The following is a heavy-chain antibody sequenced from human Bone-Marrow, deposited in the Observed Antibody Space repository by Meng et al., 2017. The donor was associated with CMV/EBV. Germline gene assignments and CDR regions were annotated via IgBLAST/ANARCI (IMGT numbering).Heavy chain of an antibody. V-gene: IGHV3-49*04. CDR1: GFTFSSYG. CDR3: TREAPSYYYYGMDV. CDR2: IRSKAYGGTT. Sequence: GESLKISCAASGFTFSSYGMNWVRQAPGKGLEWVGFIRSKAYGGTTEYAASVKGRFTISRDDSKSIAYLQMNSLKTEDTAVYYCTREAPSYYYYGMDVWGQGTTVTVSS. J-gene: IGHJ6*02.